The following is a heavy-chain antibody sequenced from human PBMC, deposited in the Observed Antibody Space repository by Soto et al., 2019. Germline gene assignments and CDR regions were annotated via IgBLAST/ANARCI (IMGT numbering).Heavy chain of an antibody. J-gene: IGHJ5*02. V-gene: IGHV1-69*13. CDR1: GGTFSSYA. CDR2: IIPIFGTA. CDR3: ARVLSGYQNWFDP. Sequence: GASVKVSCKASGGTFSSYAISWVRQAPGQGLEWMGGIIPIFGTANYAQKFQGRVTITADESTSTAYMELSSLRSEDTAVYYCARVLSGYQNWFDPWGQGTRVTVSS. D-gene: IGHD5-12*01.